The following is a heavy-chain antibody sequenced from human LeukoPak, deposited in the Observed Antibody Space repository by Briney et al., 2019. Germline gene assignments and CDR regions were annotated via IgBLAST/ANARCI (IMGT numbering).Heavy chain of an antibody. J-gene: IGHJ4*01. CDR1: GYSFSSYW. Sequence: GESLKISCKGSGYSFSSYWIGWVRQMPGKGLEWMGMIYPADSDTRYSPSFQGQVTISADKSINTAYLQWSSLKASDTAMYYCASGSYSWYFDNWGQEAWSPSPQ. CDR3: ASGSYSWYFDN. V-gene: IGHV5-51*01. D-gene: IGHD2-15*01. CDR2: IYPADSDT.